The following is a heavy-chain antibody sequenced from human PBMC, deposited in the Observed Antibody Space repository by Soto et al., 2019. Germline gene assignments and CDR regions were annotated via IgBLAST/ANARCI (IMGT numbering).Heavy chain of an antibody. Sequence: QVQLQESGPGLVKPSETLSLTCTVSGGSISSYYWSWIRQPPGKGLEWIGYIYYSGITNYNPSLKSRVTISVDTSKNQFSLKLSSVTAADTAVYYCARDIDYYYGMDVWGQGTTVTVSS. CDR2: IYYSGIT. V-gene: IGHV4-59*01. J-gene: IGHJ6*02. CDR3: ARDIDYYYGMDV. CDR1: GGSISSYY.